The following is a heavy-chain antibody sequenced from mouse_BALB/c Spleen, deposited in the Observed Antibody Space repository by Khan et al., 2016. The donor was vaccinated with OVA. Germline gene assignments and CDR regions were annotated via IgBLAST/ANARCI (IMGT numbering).Heavy chain of an antibody. J-gene: IGHJ2*02. Sequence: EVKLLESGPGLVKPSQSLSLTCTVTGYSITSDYAWNWIRQFPGNKLEWMGFISYSGNTKYNPSLKSRFSITPDTSKNQFFLQLNSVTTEDTATYYCAKVYGGDFDYWGQGTSLTVSS. CDR3: AKVYGGDFDY. CDR2: ISYSGNT. CDR1: GYSITSDYA. D-gene: IGHD1-1*01. V-gene: IGHV3-2*02.